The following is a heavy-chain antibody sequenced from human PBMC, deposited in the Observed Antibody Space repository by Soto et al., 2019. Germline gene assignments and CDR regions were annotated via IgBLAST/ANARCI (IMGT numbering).Heavy chain of an antibody. CDR3: ARGRCSGGRCYYFDF. CDR2: FNPSGGGT. CDR1: GYSLTSYY. D-gene: IGHD2-15*01. Sequence: QVQLVQSGAEVKKPGASVKVSCKASGYSLTSYYIHWLRQAPGQGLEWVGVFNPSGGGTNYAQIFQGRLTMTRDTSTSTVYMVLSSLRSEDTAVYYCARGRCSGGRCYYFDFWGQGTLVTVSS. J-gene: IGHJ4*02. V-gene: IGHV1-46*01.